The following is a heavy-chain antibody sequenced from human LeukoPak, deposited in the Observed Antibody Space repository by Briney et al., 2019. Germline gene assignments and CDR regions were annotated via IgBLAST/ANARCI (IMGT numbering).Heavy chain of an antibody. CDR1: GGSISNSNYY. CDR2: IFYTGST. D-gene: IGHD6-6*01. J-gene: IGHJ4*02. V-gene: IGHV4-39*01. Sequence: SETLSLTCSVSGGSISNSNYYWAWIHQPPGKGLEWIGTIFYTGSTYYNPSLKSRVTMSVDTSKNQFSLKLSSVTAADTAVYYCARGAIAARPTDYWGQGTLVTVSS. CDR3: ARGAIAARPTDY.